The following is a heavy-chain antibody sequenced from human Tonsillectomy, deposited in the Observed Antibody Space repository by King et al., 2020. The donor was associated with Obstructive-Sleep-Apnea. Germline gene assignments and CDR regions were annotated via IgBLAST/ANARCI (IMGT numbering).Heavy chain of an antibody. Sequence: VQLVESGGGLAQPGGSLRISCAASGFTFSSYWIYWVRHAPGKGLVWVSRINSDGSSTNYADSVKGRFTIFSDNAKNRLYLQMNSLRAEEPAVYYCSWDYYVGVVNSRYWKNWGQGTRVTVSS. CDR2: INSDGSST. CDR1: GFTFSSYW. CDR3: SWDYYVGVVNSRYWKN. J-gene: IGHJ4*02. V-gene: IGHV3-74*01. D-gene: IGHD3-22*01.